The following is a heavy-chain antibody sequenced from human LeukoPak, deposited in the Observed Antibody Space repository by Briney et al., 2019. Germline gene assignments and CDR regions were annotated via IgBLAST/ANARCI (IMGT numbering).Heavy chain of an antibody. D-gene: IGHD4-17*01. CDR1: GFTFSSYA. V-gene: IGHV3-23*01. CDR2: ISGSGGST. CDR3: AKEPNYGDLAYYFDY. Sequence: PGGSLRLSCAASGFTFSSYATSWVRQAPGKGLEWVSAISGSGGSTYYADSVKGRFTISRDNSKNTLYLQMNSLRAEDTAVYYCAKEPNYGDLAYYFDYWGQGTLVTVSS. J-gene: IGHJ4*02.